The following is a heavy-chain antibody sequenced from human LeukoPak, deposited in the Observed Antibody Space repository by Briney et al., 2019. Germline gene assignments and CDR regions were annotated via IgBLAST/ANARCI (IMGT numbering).Heavy chain of an antibody. J-gene: IGHJ3*02. V-gene: IGHV3-48*04. CDR2: ISSSSSTI. CDR3: ARVQWRDILTGVGATNDAFDI. D-gene: IGHD3-9*01. CDR1: GFTFSSYS. Sequence: PGGSLRLSCAASGFTFSSYSMNWVRQAPGKGLEWVSYISSSSSTIYYEDSVKGRFTISRDNAKNSLYLQMNSLRAEDTAVYYCARVQWRDILTGVGATNDAFDIWGQGTMVTVSS.